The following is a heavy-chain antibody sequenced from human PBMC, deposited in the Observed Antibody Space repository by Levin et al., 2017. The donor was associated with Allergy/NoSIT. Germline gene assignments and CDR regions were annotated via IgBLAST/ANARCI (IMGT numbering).Heavy chain of an antibody. D-gene: IGHD2-2*01. CDR3: AGDRVEASSRTYYCDGMAV. J-gene: IGHJ6*02. Sequence: SQTLSLTCIVSGGSISSYHWSWIRPPPGKGLEWIGYIYYTGSTDYNPSLRSRVTISMDTSKSQFSLTLNSVTAAETAGYYGAGDRVEASSRTYYCDGMAVWGRGTTVTVSS. V-gene: IGHV4-59*01. CDR1: GGSISSYH. CDR2: IYYTGST.